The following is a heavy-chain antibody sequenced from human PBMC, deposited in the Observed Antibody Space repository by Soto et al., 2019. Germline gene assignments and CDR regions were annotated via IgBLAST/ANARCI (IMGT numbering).Heavy chain of an antibody. V-gene: IGHV1-8*01. D-gene: IGHD1-26*01. J-gene: IGHJ4*02. CDR3: ARGLVSFDY. CDR1: GYTFTSDD. CDR2: INPNSGNT. Sequence: QVHLVQSGAEVKKPGASVKVSCKASGYTFTSDDINWVRQATGQGLEWMGWINPNSGNTGYAQKFQGRVTMTRNTSISTAYMEMSSLISEDTAVYYCARGLVSFDYWGQGTLVTVSS.